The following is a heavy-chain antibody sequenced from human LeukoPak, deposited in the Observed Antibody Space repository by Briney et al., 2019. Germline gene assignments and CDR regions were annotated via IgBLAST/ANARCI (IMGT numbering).Heavy chain of an antibody. CDR3: ARAAYDSTGYLTL. Sequence: GGSLRLSCAASGFTFSSYGMHWVRQAAGKGLEWVAVIWYDGTNKYYADSVEGRFTISRDSSKNTLYLQMNSLRVEDTAVYYCARAAYDSTGYLTLWGQGTLVTVSS. CDR1: GFTFSSYG. J-gene: IGHJ4*02. CDR2: IWYDGTNK. D-gene: IGHD3-22*01. V-gene: IGHV3-33*01.